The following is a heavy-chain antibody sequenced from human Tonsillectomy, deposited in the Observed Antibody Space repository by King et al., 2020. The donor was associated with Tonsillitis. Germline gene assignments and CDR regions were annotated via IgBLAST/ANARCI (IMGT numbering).Heavy chain of an antibody. Sequence: VQLQESGPGLVKPSETLSLTCTVSGGSISSSSHYWGWIRQPPGKGLEWIGSIYYSGSTYYNPSLKSRVTIFVDTSKNQFSLKLSSVTAADTAVYHCARSRSYYYDSRGWFDPWGQGTLVTVSS. J-gene: IGHJ5*02. D-gene: IGHD3-22*01. V-gene: IGHV4-39*01. CDR1: GGSISSSSHY. CDR2: IYYSGST. CDR3: ARSRSYYYDSRGWFDP.